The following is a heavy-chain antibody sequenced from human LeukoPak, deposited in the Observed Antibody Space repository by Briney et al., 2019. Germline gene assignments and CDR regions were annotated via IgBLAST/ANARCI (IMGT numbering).Heavy chain of an antibody. D-gene: IGHD3-9*01. J-gene: IGHJ4*02. V-gene: IGHV3-23*01. Sequence: PGRSLRLSCAPSGFTFSSYAMNWVRQAPGKGLEWVAGISSGDRTFHAESVKGRFTISRDKSKDTLYLQMNSLRAEDTAVYYCAKDATASPYFHWFDNWGQGTQVIVSS. CDR2: ISSGDRT. CDR3: AKDATASPYFHWFDN. CDR1: GFTFSSYA.